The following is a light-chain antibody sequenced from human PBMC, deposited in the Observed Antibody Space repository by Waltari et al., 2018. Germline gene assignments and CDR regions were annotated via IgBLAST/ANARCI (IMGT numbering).Light chain of an antibody. V-gene: IGLV1-47*01. CDR2: RNN. Sequence: QSVLTQPPSASGTPGQRVTISCSGSSPTTGSNYVFWYQQLPGTAPKLLIYRNNQRPSGVPDRFSGSKSGTSASLAISGLRSEDEADYYCAAWDDSLSGWVFGGGTKLTVL. J-gene: IGLJ3*02. CDR3: AAWDDSLSGWV. CDR1: SPTTGSNY.